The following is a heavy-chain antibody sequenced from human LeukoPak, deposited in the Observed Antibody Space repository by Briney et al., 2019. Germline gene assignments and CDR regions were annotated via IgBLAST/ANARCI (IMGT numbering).Heavy chain of an antibody. Sequence: GGSLRLSCAVSGFTFSSYAIHWVRQAPGKGLEHVSTISSKGDNIFYANSVKGRFTISRDNSKNTVYLQMGSLRAEDMAVYYCGRVRISAARGYMDVWGKGTTVTVSS. CDR2: ISSKGDNI. J-gene: IGHJ6*04. D-gene: IGHD6-13*01. CDR3: GRVRISAARGYMDV. CDR1: GFTFSSYA. V-gene: IGHV3-64*01.